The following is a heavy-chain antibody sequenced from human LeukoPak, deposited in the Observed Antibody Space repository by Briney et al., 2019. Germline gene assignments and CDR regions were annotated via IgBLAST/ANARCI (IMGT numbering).Heavy chain of an antibody. Sequence: SETLSLTCTVSGDSISTYYWNWIRQPPGKGLEWIGYIYDSGSTDYNPSLKSRVTISVDTSKNQFSLKLSSVTAADTAVYYCVRDSLQLDVWWDDTFDSWGQGTMVTVSS. CDR3: VRDSLQLDVWWDDTFDS. V-gene: IGHV4-59*01. J-gene: IGHJ3*02. CDR2: IYDSGST. CDR1: GDSISTYY. D-gene: IGHD1-1*01.